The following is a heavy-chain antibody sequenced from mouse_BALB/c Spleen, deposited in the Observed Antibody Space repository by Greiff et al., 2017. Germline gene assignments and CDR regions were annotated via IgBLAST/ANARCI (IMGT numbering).Heavy chain of an antibody. V-gene: IGHV1-5*01. J-gene: IGHJ4*01. CDR3: TRGYYGYNNPDYYAMDY. Sequence: EVQLQQSGTVLARPGASVKMSCKASGYTFTSYWMHWVKQRPGQGLEWIGAIYPGNSDTSYNQKFKGKAKLTAVTSTSTAYMELSSLTNEDSAVYYCTRGYYGYNNPDYYAMDYWGQGTSVTVSS. D-gene: IGHD1-2*01. CDR2: IYPGNSDT. CDR1: GYTFTSYW.